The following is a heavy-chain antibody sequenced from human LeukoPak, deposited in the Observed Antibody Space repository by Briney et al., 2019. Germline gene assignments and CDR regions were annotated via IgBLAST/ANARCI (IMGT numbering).Heavy chain of an antibody. D-gene: IGHD6-19*01. CDR1: GFTFSSYA. V-gene: IGHV3-30-3*01. CDR2: MSYDGSNK. CDR3: AREGREWLSVGIDY. Sequence: GGSLRLSCAASGFTFSSYAMYWVRQAPGKGLEWVALMSYDGSNKYYADSVKGRFTISRDNSKNTLYLQINSLRAEDTAVYYCAREGREWLSVGIDYWGRGTLVTVSS. J-gene: IGHJ4*02.